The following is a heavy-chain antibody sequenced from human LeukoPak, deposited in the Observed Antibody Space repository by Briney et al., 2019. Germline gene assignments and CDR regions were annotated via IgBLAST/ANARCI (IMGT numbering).Heavy chain of an antibody. V-gene: IGHV4-59*08. Sequence: SETLSLTCSVSGGSITGYYWSWIRQPPGKGLEWIGYIHSGGSTMYNPSLKSRVTVSVDTSKNQFSLKLSSVTAADTAVYYCARHPSSGFDYWGQGTLVTVSS. J-gene: IGHJ4*02. CDR3: ARHPSSGFDY. CDR2: IHSGGST. CDR1: GGSITGYY. D-gene: IGHD6-19*01.